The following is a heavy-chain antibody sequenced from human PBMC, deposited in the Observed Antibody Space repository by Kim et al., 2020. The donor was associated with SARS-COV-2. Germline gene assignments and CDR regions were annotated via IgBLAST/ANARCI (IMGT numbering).Heavy chain of an antibody. Sequence: YSTSLKTRITISKETSKNQVVIKMTNMDPVDTATYYCARTYNWGSGWFDPWGQGTLVTVSS. J-gene: IGHJ5*02. D-gene: IGHD7-27*01. CDR3: ARTYNWGSGWFDP. V-gene: IGHV2-70*01.